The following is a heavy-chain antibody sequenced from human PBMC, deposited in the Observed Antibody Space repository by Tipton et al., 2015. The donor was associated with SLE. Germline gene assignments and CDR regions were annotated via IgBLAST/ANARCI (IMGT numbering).Heavy chain of an antibody. CDR1: GFTFSTYA. J-gene: IGHJ2*01. CDR3: AKDRTVTTAGWYFDL. CDR2: ISSNGDST. D-gene: IGHD4-17*01. V-gene: IGHV3-64*04. Sequence: GSLRLSCSASGFTFSTYAMHWVRQAPGKGLEYVSAISSNGDSTYYADSVKGRFTISRDNSKNTLFLQMNSLRAEDTAVYYCAKDRTVTTAGWYFDLWGRGTLVTVSS.